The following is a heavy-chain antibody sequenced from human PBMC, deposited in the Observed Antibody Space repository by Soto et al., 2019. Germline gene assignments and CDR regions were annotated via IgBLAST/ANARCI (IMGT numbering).Heavy chain of an antibody. J-gene: IGHJ3*02. V-gene: IGHV1-8*01. CDR2: MNPNSGNT. CDR3: KTVTTYADDAFDI. CDR1: GYTFTSYD. D-gene: IGHD4-17*01. Sequence: QVQLVQSGAEVKKPGASVKVSCKASGYTFTSYDINWVRQATGQGLEWMGWMNPNSGNTGYAQKFQGRVTMTRNTSISTAYMELSSLRSEDTAVYYCKTVTTYADDAFDIWGQGTMVTVSS.